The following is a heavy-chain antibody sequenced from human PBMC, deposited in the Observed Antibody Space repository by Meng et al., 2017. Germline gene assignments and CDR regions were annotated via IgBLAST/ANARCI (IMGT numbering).Heavy chain of an antibody. J-gene: IGHJ4*02. CDR3: ARDFDY. Sequence: QAQVVESVGDLVPPGRSLTLAWSASGFIFSNYEMHWVRQAPGKGLEWVACITKDGSRKYYLGSVRGRFTISRDNSKNTLYLEMNSLRSEDTALYYCARDFDYWGQGTLVTVSS. V-gene: IGHV3-30*16. CDR1: GFIFSNYE. CDR2: ITKDGSRK.